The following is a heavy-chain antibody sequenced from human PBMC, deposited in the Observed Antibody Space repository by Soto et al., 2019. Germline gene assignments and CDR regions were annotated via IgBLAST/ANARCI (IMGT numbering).Heavy chain of an antibody. Sequence: GASVKVSCKASGYTFTSYDINWVRQATGQGLECMVWMNRNSGNTGYXXKFQGRVXXTRNAAISTAXVELSXRGSEDTAVYYCARGLRRLDAFDIWRQGTMVTVS. V-gene: IGHV1-8*01. CDR3: ARGLRRLDAFDI. CDR1: GYTFTSYD. CDR2: MNRNSGNT. J-gene: IGHJ3*02.